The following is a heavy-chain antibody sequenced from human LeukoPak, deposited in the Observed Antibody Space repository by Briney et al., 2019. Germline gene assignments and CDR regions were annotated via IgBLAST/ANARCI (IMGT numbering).Heavy chain of an antibody. CDR2: IIPILGIA. D-gene: IGHD7-27*01. V-gene: IGHV1-69*04. Sequence: EASVKVSCKASGGTFSSYAISWVRQAPGQGLEWMGRIIPILGIANHAQKFQGRVTITADKSTSTAYMELSSLRSEDTAVYYCMTLANWGSGVDYWGQGTLVTVSS. CDR3: MTLANWGSGVDY. CDR1: GGTFSSYA. J-gene: IGHJ4*02.